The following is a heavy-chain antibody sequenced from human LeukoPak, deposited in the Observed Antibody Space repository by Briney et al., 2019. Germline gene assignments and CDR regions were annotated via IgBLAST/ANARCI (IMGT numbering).Heavy chain of an antibody. CDR3: ARAQGYCSGGSCPGPYYFDY. V-gene: IGHV3-53*01. CDR1: GFTVSSNY. J-gene: IGHJ4*02. CDR2: IYSGGST. Sequence: PGGSLRLSCAASGFTVSSNYMSWVRQAPGKGLEWVSVIYSGGSTYYADSVKGRFTISRDNSKNTLYLQMNSLRAEDTAVYYCARAQGYCSGGSCPGPYYFDYWGQGTLVTVSS. D-gene: IGHD2-15*01.